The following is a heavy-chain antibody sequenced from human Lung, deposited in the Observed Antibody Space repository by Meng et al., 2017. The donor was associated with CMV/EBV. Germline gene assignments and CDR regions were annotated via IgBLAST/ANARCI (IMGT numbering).Heavy chain of an antibody. CDR3: ARRSFERRDFDY. Sequence: QGQLVEAGGGVVRPGRSLRLSCAASGFTFRTYAMHWVRQAPGKGLEWMTIISYDGNNKYADSVKGRFTISRDNSKNTLYLQMKSLRAEDTAVYYCARRSFERRDFDYWGQGTLVTVSS. J-gene: IGHJ4*02. CDR2: ISYDGNN. CDR1: GFTFRTYA. V-gene: IGHV3-30-3*01.